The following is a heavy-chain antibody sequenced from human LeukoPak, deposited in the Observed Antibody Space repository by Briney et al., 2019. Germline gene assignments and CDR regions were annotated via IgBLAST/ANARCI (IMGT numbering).Heavy chain of an antibody. J-gene: IGHJ4*02. V-gene: IGHV3-20*04. CDR2: INWNGGST. Sequence: PGGSLRLSCAASGFTFSSYAMGWVRQAPGKGLEWVSGINWNGGSTGYADSVKGRFTISRDNAKNSLYLQMNSLRAEDTAFYYCARDVGVYSSSSPLGYWGQGTLVTVSS. D-gene: IGHD6-6*01. CDR3: ARDVGVYSSSSPLGY. CDR1: GFTFSSYA.